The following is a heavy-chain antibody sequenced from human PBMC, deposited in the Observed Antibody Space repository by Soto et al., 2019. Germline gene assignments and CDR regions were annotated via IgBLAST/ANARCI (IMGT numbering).Heavy chain of an antibody. Sequence: QVQLVQSGAEVKEPGASVKVSCKASGFTFQNYHMHWVRQAPGQGLEWMGIIHPSGDPTTYAQNFQGRLAMTRDTATSTAYMELSSLTSEDTAVYYCAKDLWGSWTVDYWGQGTLITVSS. CDR3: AKDLWGSWTVDY. J-gene: IGHJ4*02. CDR1: GFTFQNYH. D-gene: IGHD3-16*01. CDR2: IHPSGDPT. V-gene: IGHV1-46*02.